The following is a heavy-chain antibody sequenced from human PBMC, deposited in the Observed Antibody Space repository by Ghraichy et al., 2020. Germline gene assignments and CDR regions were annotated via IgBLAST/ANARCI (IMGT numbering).Heavy chain of an antibody. CDR1: GFTFSSYS. Sequence: GSLRLSCAASGFTFSSYSMNWVRQAPGKGLEWVSSISSSSSYIYYADSVKGRFTISRDNAKNSLYLQMNSLRAEDTAVYYCARDREETIFGVVIHYYYYGMDVWGQGTTVTVSS. J-gene: IGHJ6*02. CDR2: ISSSSSYI. V-gene: IGHV3-21*01. CDR3: ARDREETIFGVVIHYYYYGMDV. D-gene: IGHD3-3*01.